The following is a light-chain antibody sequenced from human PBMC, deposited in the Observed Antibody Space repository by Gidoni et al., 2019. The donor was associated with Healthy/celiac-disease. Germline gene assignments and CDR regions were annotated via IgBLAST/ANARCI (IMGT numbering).Light chain of an antibody. CDR1: QSPVYSDGNTY. Sequence: DVVMTQSPLSLPVTLGQPASISCRSSQSPVYSDGNTYLNWFQQRPGQSPRRLIYKVSNRDSGVPDRFSGSGSGTDFTLKISRVEAEDGGVYYCMQGTHWPPYTFGQGTKLEIK. CDR2: KVS. J-gene: IGKJ2*01. V-gene: IGKV2-30*01. CDR3: MQGTHWPPYT.